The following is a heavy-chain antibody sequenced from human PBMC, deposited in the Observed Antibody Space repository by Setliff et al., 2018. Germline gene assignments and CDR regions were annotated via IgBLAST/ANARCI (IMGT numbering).Heavy chain of an antibody. D-gene: IGHD2-2*01. J-gene: IGHJ6*03. Sequence: GGSLRLSCAASGFTFSGSAMHWVRQSPGKGLEWVAVIWYDGSQKYHADSVKGRFTVSRDNSKNTLYLQMNSLRAEDTAVYYCARRGVGMGMDVWGKGTTVTVSS. CDR2: IWYDGSQK. CDR1: GFTFSGSA. V-gene: IGHV3-33*01. CDR3: ARRGVGMGMDV.